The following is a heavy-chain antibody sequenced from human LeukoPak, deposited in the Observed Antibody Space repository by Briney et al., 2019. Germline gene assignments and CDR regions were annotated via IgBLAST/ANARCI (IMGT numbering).Heavy chain of an antibody. Sequence: GGSLRLSCAASGFTFDDYAMHWVRQAPGKGLEWVSGISWNSGSIGYADSVKGRFTISRDNAKNSLYLQMNSLRAEDMALYYCARPSIAADSAAFDLWGRGTLVTVSS. D-gene: IGHD6-13*01. V-gene: IGHV3-9*03. CDR1: GFTFDDYA. J-gene: IGHJ2*01. CDR2: ISWNSGSI. CDR3: ARPSIAADSAAFDL.